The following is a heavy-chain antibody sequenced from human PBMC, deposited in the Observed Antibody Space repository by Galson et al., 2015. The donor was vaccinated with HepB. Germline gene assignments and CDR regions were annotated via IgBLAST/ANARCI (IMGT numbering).Heavy chain of an antibody. V-gene: IGHV3-23*01. CDR2: ISGSGGST. Sequence: SLRLSCAASGFTFSSYAMSWVRQAPGKGLEWVSAISGSGGSTYYADSVKGRFTISRDNSKNTLYLQLNSLRAEDTAVYYCAKIGDSSGYARPRGMDVWGQGTTVTVSS. J-gene: IGHJ6*02. D-gene: IGHD3-22*01. CDR1: GFTFSSYA. CDR3: AKIGDSSGYARPRGMDV.